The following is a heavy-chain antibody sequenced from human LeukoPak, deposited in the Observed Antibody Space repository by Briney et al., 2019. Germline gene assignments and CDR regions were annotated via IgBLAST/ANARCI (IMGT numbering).Heavy chain of an antibody. CDR1: GFTFSNNW. CDR3: ARGGTQSPTD. Sequence: GGSLRLSCAASGFTFSNNWMVWVRQAPGKGLEWVANIKEDGSAKYYVDSVKGRFTISRDNAKNSLYLQMNSLRAEDTAVYYCARGGTQSPTDWGPGTLVTVSS. V-gene: IGHV3-7*01. CDR2: IKEDGSAK. J-gene: IGHJ4*02.